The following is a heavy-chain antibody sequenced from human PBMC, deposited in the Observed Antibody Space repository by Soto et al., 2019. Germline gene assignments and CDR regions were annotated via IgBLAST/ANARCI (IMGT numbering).Heavy chain of an antibody. CDR1: GFTFSYYA. CDR3: AKDATRSDGWYYFDY. V-gene: IGHV3-23*01. Sequence: LRLSWVASGFTFSYYAMGWVRQAPGKGLEWVSVIDNSGGTTYYTDSVKGRFTISRDNSKNTLYLQMSSLRAEDTAIYYCAKDATRSDGWYYFDYWGQGTLVTVSS. J-gene: IGHJ4*02. CDR2: IDNSGGTT. D-gene: IGHD6-19*01.